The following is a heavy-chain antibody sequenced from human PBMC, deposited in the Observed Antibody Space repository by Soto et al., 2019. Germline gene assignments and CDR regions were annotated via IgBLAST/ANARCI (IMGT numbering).Heavy chain of an antibody. CDR3: VRAPLDYYSADYCDN. CDR1: EFPFSAYY. CDR2: ISSSSSYT. J-gene: IGHJ4*02. Sequence: GVSKSLSCSASEFPFSAYYMSWLRQAPGKGLECVSYISSSSSYTNYADSVKGRFTISRVTMTRDNSIATAYMELSSLRSEDTAVYGCVRAPLDYYSADYCDNWGQGTLVSVSA. V-gene: IGHV3-11*05. D-gene: IGHD2-21*01.